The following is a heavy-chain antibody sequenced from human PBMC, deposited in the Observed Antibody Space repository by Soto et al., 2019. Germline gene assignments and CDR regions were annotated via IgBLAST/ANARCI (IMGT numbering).Heavy chain of an antibody. CDR1: GFTFRSYA. CDR2: ISGSGGST. CDR3: AKGIVYYYDSSGYFAY. Sequence: GGSLRLSCAASGFTFRSYAMSWVRQAPGTGLEWVSAISGSGGSTYYADSVKGRFTISRDNSKSTLYLQMNSLRAEDTAVYYCAKGIVYYYDSSGYFAYWGQGTLVTVSS. J-gene: IGHJ4*02. D-gene: IGHD3-22*01. V-gene: IGHV3-23*01.